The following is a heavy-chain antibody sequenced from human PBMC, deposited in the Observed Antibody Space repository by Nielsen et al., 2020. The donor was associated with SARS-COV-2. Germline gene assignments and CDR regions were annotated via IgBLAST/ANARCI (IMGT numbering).Heavy chain of an antibody. D-gene: IGHD5-18*01. CDR2: IVPIFGTA. J-gene: IGHJ6*03. CDR3: ARITLVDTAMVAPLPSYYYYYMDV. CDR1: GGTFSSYA. Sequence: SVKVSCKASGGTFSSYAIIWVRQAPGQGLEWMGGIVPIFGTANYAQKFQGRVTITADESTSTAYMELSSLRSEDTAVYYYARITLVDTAMVAPLPSYYYYYMDVWGKGTTVTVSS. V-gene: IGHV1-69*13.